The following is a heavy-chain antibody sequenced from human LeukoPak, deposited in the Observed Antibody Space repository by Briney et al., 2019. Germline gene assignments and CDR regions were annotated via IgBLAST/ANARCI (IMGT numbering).Heavy chain of an antibody. CDR2: IYYSGST. CDR3: ARETSQKGAHYMDV. D-gene: IGHD3-16*01. Sequence: SETLSLTCTVSGGSISSHYWSWIRQPPGKGLEWIGYIYYSGSTNYNPSLKSRVTISVDTSKNQFSLKLTSVTAADTAVYYCARETSQKGAHYMDVWGKGTTVTISS. CDR1: GGSISSHY. V-gene: IGHV4-59*11. J-gene: IGHJ6*03.